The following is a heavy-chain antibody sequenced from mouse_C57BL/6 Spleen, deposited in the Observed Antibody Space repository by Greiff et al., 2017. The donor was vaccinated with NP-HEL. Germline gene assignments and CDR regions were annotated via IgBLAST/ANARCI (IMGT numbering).Heavy chain of an antibody. CDR1: GYTFTSYG. D-gene: IGHD1-1*01. V-gene: IGHV1-81*01. J-gene: IGHJ1*03. CDR3: ARTSLITTVVGGV. Sequence: QVQLQQSGAELARPGASVKLSCKASGYTFTSYGISWVKQRTGQGLEWIGEIYPRSGNTYYNEKFKGKATLTADKSSSTAYMELRSLTSEDSAVYFCARTSLITTVVGGVWGTGTTVTVSS. CDR2: IYPRSGNT.